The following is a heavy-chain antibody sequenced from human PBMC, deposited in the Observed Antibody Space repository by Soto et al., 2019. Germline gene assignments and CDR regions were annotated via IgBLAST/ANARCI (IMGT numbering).Heavy chain of an antibody. CDR3: ARDFAEDERLFDY. CDR2: ISSDGRST. J-gene: IGHJ4*02. CDR1: GFTLSSYW. V-gene: IGHV3-74*01. Sequence: PGGSLRLSCVASGFTLSSYWMHWVRQAPGKGLVYVSYISSDGRSTSYADSVKGRFTISRDNAKNTLYLQMNSLRAEDTAVYYCARDFAEDERLFDYWGRGTLVTVSS.